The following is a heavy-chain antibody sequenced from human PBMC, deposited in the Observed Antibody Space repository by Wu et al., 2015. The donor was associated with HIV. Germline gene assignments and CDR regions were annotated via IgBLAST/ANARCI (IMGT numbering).Heavy chain of an antibody. CDR1: GGTFTSYA. Sequence: HLVQSGAEVKKSGSSVKVSCKASGGTFTSYAFSWVRQAPGQGFEWMGGISPISETPNYAQKFQRTESRLPRNKSTSTVYMEKIEWSKILRTPATYYCAGSGPKNWRYFDRWGQGTLVTVS. CDR2: ISPISETP. V-gene: IGHV1-69*05. J-gene: IGHJ4*02. CDR3: AGSGPKNWRYFDR. D-gene: IGHD1-26*01.